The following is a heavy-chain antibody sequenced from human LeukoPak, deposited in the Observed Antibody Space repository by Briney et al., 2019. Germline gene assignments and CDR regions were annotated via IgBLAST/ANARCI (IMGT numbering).Heavy chain of an antibody. J-gene: IGHJ4*02. Sequence: PSETLSLTCAVYGGSFSGYYWSWIRQPPGKGLEWIGEINHSGSTNYNPSLKSRVTISVDTSKNQFSQKLSSVTAADTAVYYCATTGITGDDYWGQGTLVTVSS. CDR1: GGSFSGYY. CDR3: ATTGITGDDY. V-gene: IGHV4-34*01. D-gene: IGHD1-14*01. CDR2: INHSGST.